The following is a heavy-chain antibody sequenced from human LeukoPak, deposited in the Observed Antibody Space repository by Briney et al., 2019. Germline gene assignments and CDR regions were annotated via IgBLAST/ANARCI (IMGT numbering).Heavy chain of an antibody. V-gene: IGHV4-59*01. CDR3: ARGWRYSSGSGIVYSYDG. CDR2: IYYSGST. J-gene: IGHJ4*02. CDR1: GGSISSYY. Sequence: SETLSLTCTVSGGSISSYYWSWVRQPPGKGLEWIGYIYYSGSTNYNPSLKSRVTISVDTSKNQFSLKLSSATAADTAVYYCARGWRYSSGSGIVYSYDGWGQGTLVTVSS. D-gene: IGHD6-19*01.